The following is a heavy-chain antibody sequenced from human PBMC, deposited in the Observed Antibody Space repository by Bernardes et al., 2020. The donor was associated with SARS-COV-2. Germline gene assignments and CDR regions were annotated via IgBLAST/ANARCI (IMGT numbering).Heavy chain of an antibody. J-gene: IGHJ4*02. V-gene: IGHV4-59*08. CDR3: ARHDLNWAHFDY. D-gene: IGHD7-27*01. CDR1: GGSISSYY. Sequence: SETLSLTCTVSGGSISSYYWSWIRQPPGKGLEWIGYIYYSGSTNYNPSLKSRVTISVDTSKNQFSLKLSSVTAADTAVYYCARHDLNWAHFDYWGQGTLVTVSS. CDR2: IYYSGST.